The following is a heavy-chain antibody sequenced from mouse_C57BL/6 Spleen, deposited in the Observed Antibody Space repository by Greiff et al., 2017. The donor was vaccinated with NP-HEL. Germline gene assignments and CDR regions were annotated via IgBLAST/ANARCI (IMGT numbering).Heavy chain of an antibody. CDR3: VSGNGNYPYYYAMDY. J-gene: IGHJ4*01. Sequence: EVHLVASGGGLVQPKGSLKLSCAASGFTFNTYAMHWVRQAPGKGLEWVARIRSKSSNYATYYADSVKDRFTISRDDSQSMLYLQMNNLKTEDTAMYYCVSGNGNYPYYYAMDYWGQGTSVTVSS. D-gene: IGHD2-1*01. V-gene: IGHV10-3*01. CDR1: GFTFNTYA. CDR2: IRSKSSNYAT.